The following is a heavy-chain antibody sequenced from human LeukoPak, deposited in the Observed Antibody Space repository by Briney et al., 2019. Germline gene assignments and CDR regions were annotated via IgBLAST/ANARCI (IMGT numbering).Heavy chain of an antibody. J-gene: IGHJ5*02. CDR3: ARDIGYCSSTSCYEWFDP. CDR1: GFTFSSYS. CDR2: ISSSSSTI. Sequence: GGSLRLSCAASGFTFSSYSLNWVRQAPGKGLEWVSYISSSSSTIYYADSVKGRFTISRDNAKNSLYLQMNSLRAEDTAVYYCARDIGYCSSTSCYEWFDPWGQGTLLTVSS. V-gene: IGHV3-48*04. D-gene: IGHD2-2*01.